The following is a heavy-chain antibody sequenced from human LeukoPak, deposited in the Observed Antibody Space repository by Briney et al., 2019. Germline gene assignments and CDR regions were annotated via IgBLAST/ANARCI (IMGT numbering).Heavy chain of an antibody. D-gene: IGHD2-2*01. CDR1: GYTFTSYY. Sequence: ASVKVSCKASGYTFTSYYMHWVRQAPGQGLEWMGIINPSGGSTSYAQKFQGRVTMTRDMSTSTVYMELSSLRSEDTAVYYCATVTPPCRVWGYCSSTDSHAFDIWGQGTMVTVSS. J-gene: IGHJ3*02. V-gene: IGHV1-46*01. CDR2: INPSGGST. CDR3: ATVTPPCRVWGYCSSTDSHAFDI.